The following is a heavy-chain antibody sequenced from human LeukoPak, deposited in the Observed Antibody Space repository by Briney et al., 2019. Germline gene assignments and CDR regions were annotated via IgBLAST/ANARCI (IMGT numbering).Heavy chain of an antibody. J-gene: IGHJ5*02. CDR3: ARSSGWCDCFDP. V-gene: IGHV3-7*01. CDR2: IKQDGSEE. D-gene: IGHD6-19*01. CDR1: GFTFSRSL. Sequence: GGSLRLSCAASGFTFSRSLMSWVRQAPGKGLEWVANIKQDGSEEYYVDSVKGRFTISRDNAKNSLYLQMNSLRAEDTAVYYCARSSGWCDCFDPWGQGTLVTVSS.